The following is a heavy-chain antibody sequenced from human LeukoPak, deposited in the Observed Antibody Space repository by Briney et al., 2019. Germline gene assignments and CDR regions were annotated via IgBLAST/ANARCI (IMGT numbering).Heavy chain of an antibody. CDR1: GGSISSSSYY. V-gene: IGHV4-39*01. D-gene: IGHD2-21*02. CDR3: ARHVTDCGGDCYVNYYYYMDV. J-gene: IGHJ6*03. Sequence: SETLSLTCTVSGGSISSSSYYWGWIRPPPGKGLEWIGSIYYSGSTYYNPSLKSRVTISVDTSKNQFSLKLSSVTAADTAVYYCARHVTDCGGDCYVNYYYYMDVWGKGTTVTISS. CDR2: IYYSGST.